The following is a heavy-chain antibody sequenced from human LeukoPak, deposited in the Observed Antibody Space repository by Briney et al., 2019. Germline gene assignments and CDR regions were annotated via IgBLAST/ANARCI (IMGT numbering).Heavy chain of an antibody. J-gene: IGHJ4*02. CDR3: ARHVGVTRGRFDY. CDR1: GGSISSGGYY. CDR2: IYHSGST. Sequence: PSQTLSLTCTVSGGSISSGGYYWSWIRQPPGKGLEWIGYIYHSGSTYYNPSLKSRVTISVDTSKNQFSLKLSSVTAADTAVYYCARHVGVTRGRFDYWGQGTLVTVSS. V-gene: IGHV4-30-2*03. D-gene: IGHD1-26*01.